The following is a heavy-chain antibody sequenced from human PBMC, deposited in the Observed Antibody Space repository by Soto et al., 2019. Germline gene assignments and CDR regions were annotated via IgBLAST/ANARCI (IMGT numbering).Heavy chain of an antibody. Sequence: QPGGSLRLSCAASGFTFSTYWMHWVRQAPGKGLVWVSRINYDWSSTDYADSVKGRFTISRDNAKNTLYLQMNTLTAKDTAVYYCTRGPRPTSVGTGAYWGQGTLVTVSS. D-gene: IGHD3-10*01. CDR2: INYDWSST. CDR1: GFTFSTYW. CDR3: TRGPRPTSVGTGAY. J-gene: IGHJ4*02. V-gene: IGHV3-74*01.